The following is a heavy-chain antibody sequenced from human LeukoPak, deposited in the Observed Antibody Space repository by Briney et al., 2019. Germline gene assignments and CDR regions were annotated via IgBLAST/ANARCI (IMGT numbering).Heavy chain of an antibody. V-gene: IGHV3-9*01. CDR3: AKAPLGSGFDWLEPMSN. CDR1: GFTFDDYA. D-gene: IGHD3-9*01. Sequence: GRSLRLSCAASGFTFDDYAMHWVRQAPGKGLEWVSGSSGNRGSIGYADSGKGRFTLSRDNAKNSLYLQMNSLRAEDTALYYCAKAPLGSGFDWLEPMSNWGQGTLVTVSS. J-gene: IGHJ4*02. CDR2: SSGNRGSI.